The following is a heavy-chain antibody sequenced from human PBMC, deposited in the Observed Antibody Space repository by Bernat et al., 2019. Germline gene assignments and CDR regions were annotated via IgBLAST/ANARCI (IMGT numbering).Heavy chain of an antibody. D-gene: IGHD6-6*01. CDR2: ISYDGSNK. CDR3: AKDSGSSSFAIDY. J-gene: IGHJ4*02. V-gene: IGHV3-30*18. CDR1: GFTFSSYG. Sequence: QVQLVESGGGVVQPGRSLRLSCAASGFTFSSYGMHWVRQAPGKGLEWVAVISYDGSNKYYADSVKGRFTISRDNSKNTLYLQMNSLRAEDTAVYYCAKDSGSSSFAIDYWGQGTLVTVSS.